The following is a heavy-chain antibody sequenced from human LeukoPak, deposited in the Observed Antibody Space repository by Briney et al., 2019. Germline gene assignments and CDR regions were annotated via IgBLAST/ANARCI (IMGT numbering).Heavy chain of an antibody. CDR2: IYYSGST. CDR1: GGSFSGYY. CDR3: ARELRDAFDI. J-gene: IGHJ3*02. D-gene: IGHD4-17*01. Sequence: PSETLSLTCAVYGGSFSGYYWSWIRQHPGKGLEWIGYIYYSGSTYYNPSLKSRVTISVDTSKNQFSLKLSSVTAADTAVYYCARELRDAFDIWGQGTMVTVSS. V-gene: IGHV4-31*11.